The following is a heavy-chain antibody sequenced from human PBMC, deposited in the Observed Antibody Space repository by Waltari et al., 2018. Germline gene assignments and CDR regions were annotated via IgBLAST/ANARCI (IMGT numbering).Heavy chain of an antibody. V-gene: IGHV3-30*18. CDR3: AKGDYYYDSSGYLDY. CDR2: ISYDGSNK. J-gene: IGHJ4*02. Sequence: QVQLVESGGGVVQPGRSLRLSCAASGFTFSSYGMHWVRQAPGKGLEWLAVISYDGSNKYYADSVKGRFTISRDNSKNTLYLQMNSLRAEDTAVYYCAKGDYYYDSSGYLDYWGQGTLVTVSS. CDR1: GFTFSSYG. D-gene: IGHD3-22*01.